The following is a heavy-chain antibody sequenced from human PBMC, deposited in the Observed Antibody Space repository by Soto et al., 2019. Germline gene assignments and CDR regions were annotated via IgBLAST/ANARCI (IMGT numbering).Heavy chain of an antibody. D-gene: IGHD3-16*01. J-gene: IGHJ4*02. V-gene: IGHV1-18*01. CDR3: ARGGTPIDS. CDR2: ISAYNGNT. Sequence: QVHLVQSGAEVKKPGASVKVSCTASGYTFTNFGISWVRQAPGQGLEWMGWISAYNGNTNYAQKAQGRVTRTTDTSPTTAYMALRSLRSDDTAVYYSARGGTPIDSLGQGTLVTVSS. CDR1: GYTFTNFG.